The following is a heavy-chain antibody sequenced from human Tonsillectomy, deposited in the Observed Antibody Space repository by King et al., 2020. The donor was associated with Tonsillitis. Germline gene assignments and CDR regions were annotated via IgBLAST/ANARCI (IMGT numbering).Heavy chain of an antibody. D-gene: IGHD1-26*01. CDR3: AKTLSGSYYELVSH. Sequence: VQLVESGGGLVQPGGSLRLSCAASGFTFSSYAMSWVRQAPGKGLEWVSLIYSGGTSTYYADSVKGRFTISRDNSKNTLYLQMNSLRAEDTAVYYCAKTLSGSYYELVSHWGQGPLVTVSS. CDR2: IYSGGTST. J-gene: IGHJ4*02. CDR1: GFTFSSYA. V-gene: IGHV3-23*03.